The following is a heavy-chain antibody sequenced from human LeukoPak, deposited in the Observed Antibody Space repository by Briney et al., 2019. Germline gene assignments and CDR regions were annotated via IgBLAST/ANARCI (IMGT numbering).Heavy chain of an antibody. J-gene: IGHJ4*02. CDR2: INPSAGST. D-gene: IGHD3-3*01. CDR1: GYTFTTYY. V-gene: IGHV1-46*01. CDR3: AVTWGDDFWSGYYFGGLK. Sequence: GASVKVSCKASGYTFTTYYMNWVRQAPGQGLEWMGIINPSAGSTSYAQKFQGRVTMTRDTSTSTVYMELSSLRSEDTAVYYCAVTWGDDFWSGYYFGGLKWGQGTLVTVSS.